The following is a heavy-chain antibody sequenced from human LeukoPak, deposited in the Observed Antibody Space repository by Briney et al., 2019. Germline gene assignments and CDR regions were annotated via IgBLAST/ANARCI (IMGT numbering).Heavy chain of an antibody. V-gene: IGHV4-59*01. CDR2: IYYSGST. J-gene: IGHJ4*02. CDR3: ARALRGDLGSASYYNIDY. CDR1: GGSISSYY. Sequence: SETLSLTCTVSGGSISSYYWSWIRRPPGKGLEWIGYIYYSGSTNYNPSLKSRVTMSVGTSKNQFSLRLRSVTAADTAVYYCARALRGDLGSASYYNIDYWGQGTLVTVSS. D-gene: IGHD3-10*01.